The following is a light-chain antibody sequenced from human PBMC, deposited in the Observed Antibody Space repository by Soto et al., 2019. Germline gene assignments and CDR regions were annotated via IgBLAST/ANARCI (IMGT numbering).Light chain of an antibody. CDR1: QSVSSSY. CDR3: QQYGTSPLT. V-gene: IGKV3-20*01. Sequence: EIVLTQSPGTLSLSPGERATLSCRASQSVSSSYLAWYQQKPGQAPRLLIYGASSRATGIPDRFSDSGSGTDFTLTINRLEPEDFAVYYCQQYGTSPLTFGGGTKVEIK. J-gene: IGKJ4*01. CDR2: GAS.